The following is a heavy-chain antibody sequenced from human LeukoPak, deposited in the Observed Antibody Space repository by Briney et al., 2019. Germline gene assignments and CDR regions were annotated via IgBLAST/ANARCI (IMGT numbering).Heavy chain of an antibody. CDR3: ATTLNAGFFQS. V-gene: IGHV3-23*01. Sequence: PGGSLRLSCAASGFTFSTYAMHGVRQAPGKGLEWVSAVSGSGGDTYYADSVTGRFTISRDNSKNTLYVLLNSLRAEDTAVYYCATTLNAGFFQSWGRGTLVTVSS. D-gene: IGHD1-1*01. CDR1: GFTFSTYA. CDR2: VSGSGGDT. J-gene: IGHJ5*02.